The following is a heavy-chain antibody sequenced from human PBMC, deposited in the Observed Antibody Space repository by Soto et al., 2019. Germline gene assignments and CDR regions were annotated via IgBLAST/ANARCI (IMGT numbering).Heavy chain of an antibody. CDR1: GFSLSTSGVG. D-gene: IGHD2-8*01. CDR2: IYWDDDK. CDR3: ARFYSHCTNGVFYTIDRLAY. J-gene: IGHJ4*02. Sequence: SGPTLVNPTQTLPLTCTFSGFSLSTSGVGVGWIRQPPGKALEWLALIYWDDDKRYSPSLKSRLTITKDTSKNQVVLTMTNMDPVDTATYYCARFYSHCTNGVFYTIDRLAYSGQGTLVPSPQ. V-gene: IGHV2-5*02.